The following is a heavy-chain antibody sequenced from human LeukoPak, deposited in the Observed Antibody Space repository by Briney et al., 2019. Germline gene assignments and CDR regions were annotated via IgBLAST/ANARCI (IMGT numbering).Heavy chain of an antibody. Sequence: GGSLRLSCAAPGFTFSPYAMHWVRQAPGKGLGWVALISNDGSKKYYADSVKGRFTISRDNSKNTLDLQMNSLRAEDTAVYYCAKDGYCSSTSCYPNHFDSWGQGTLVTVSS. CDR1: GFTFSPYA. CDR3: AKDGYCSSTSCYPNHFDS. CDR2: ISNDGSKK. J-gene: IGHJ4*02. D-gene: IGHD2-2*03. V-gene: IGHV3-30*18.